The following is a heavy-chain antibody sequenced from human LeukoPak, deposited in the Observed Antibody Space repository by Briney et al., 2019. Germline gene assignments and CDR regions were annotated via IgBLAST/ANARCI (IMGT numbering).Heavy chain of an antibody. Sequence: PSQTLSLTCAVSGGSISSGGYSWSWIRQPPGKGLEWIGYIYHSGSTYYNPSLKSRVTMSVDTSKNQFSLKLSSVTAADTAVYYCARDVNRGSSWAFDYWGQGTLVTVSS. CDR1: GGSISSGGYS. V-gene: IGHV4-30-2*01. CDR3: ARDVNRGSSWAFDY. CDR2: IYHSGST. J-gene: IGHJ4*02. D-gene: IGHD6-13*01.